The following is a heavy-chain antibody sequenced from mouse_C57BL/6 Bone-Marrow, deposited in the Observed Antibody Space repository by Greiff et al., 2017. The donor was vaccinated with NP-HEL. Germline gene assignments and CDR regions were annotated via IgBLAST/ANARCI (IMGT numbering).Heavy chain of an antibody. J-gene: IGHJ1*03. Sequence: VQLKESGPELVKPGDSVKISCKASGYSFTGYFMNWVMQSHGKSLEWIGRINPYNGDTFYNQKFKGKATLTVDKSSSTAHMELRSLTSEDSAVYYCARSGGYWYFDVWGTGTTVTVSS. CDR1: GYSFTGYF. D-gene: IGHD1-1*02. CDR2: INPYNGDT. V-gene: IGHV1-20*01. CDR3: ARSGGYWYFDV.